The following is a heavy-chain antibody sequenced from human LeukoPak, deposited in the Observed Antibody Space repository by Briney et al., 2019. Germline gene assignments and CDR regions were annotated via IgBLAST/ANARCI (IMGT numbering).Heavy chain of an antibody. V-gene: IGHV4-59*06. CDR1: GGSISSYY. CDR3: ARDSLDYGPDY. Sequence: SETLSLTCTVSGGSISSYYWSWIRQPAGKGLEWIGYIYYSGSTYYNPSLKSRVTISVDTSKNQFSLKLSSVTAADTAVYYCARDSLDYGPDYWGQGTLVTVSS. J-gene: IGHJ4*02. CDR2: IYYSGST. D-gene: IGHD4-17*01.